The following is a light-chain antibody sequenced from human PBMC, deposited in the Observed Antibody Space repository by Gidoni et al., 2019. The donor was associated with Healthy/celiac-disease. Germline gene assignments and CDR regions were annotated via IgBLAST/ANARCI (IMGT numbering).Light chain of an antibody. CDR1: QSISSY. Sequence: GDRVTITCRASQSISSYLNWYQQKPGKAPKLLIYAASSLQSGVPSRFSGSGSGTDFTLTISSLQPEDFATYYCQQSNSTLALTFAGETKVEIK. CDR3: QQSNSTLALT. CDR2: AAS. V-gene: IGKV1-39*01. J-gene: IGKJ4*01.